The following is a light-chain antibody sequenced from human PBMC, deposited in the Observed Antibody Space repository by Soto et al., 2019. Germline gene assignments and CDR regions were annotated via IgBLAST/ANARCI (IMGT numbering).Light chain of an antibody. CDR1: QAISNY. CDR2: TAS. Sequence: ASVGDRVTITCRASQAISNYVAWYQQRPGKVPKLLIYTASTLQSGVPSRFSGSGSGTDFTLTISSLQPEDVATYYCQMHNSAPFSFGPGTKVDIK. CDR3: QMHNSAPFS. V-gene: IGKV1-27*01. J-gene: IGKJ3*01.